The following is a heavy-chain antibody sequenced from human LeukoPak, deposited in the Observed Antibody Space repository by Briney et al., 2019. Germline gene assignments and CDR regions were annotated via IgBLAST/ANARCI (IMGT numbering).Heavy chain of an antibody. CDR2: ISDTGSGT. Sequence: GGSLRLSCAASGVMFSSHGMSWVRQAPGKGLEWVSSISDTGSGTCYADSVKGRFTMSRDNSKNTLYLQMNSLRAEDTAVYYCARDCGIVGAEGSLDYWGQGTLVTVSS. CDR3: ARDCGIVGAEGSLDY. V-gene: IGHV3-23*01. J-gene: IGHJ4*02. CDR1: GVMFSSHG. D-gene: IGHD1-26*01.